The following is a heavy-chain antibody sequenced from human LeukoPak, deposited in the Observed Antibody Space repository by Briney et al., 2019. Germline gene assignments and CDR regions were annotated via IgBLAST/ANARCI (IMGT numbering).Heavy chain of an antibody. CDR2: ISYDGSNK. V-gene: IGHV3-30-3*01. Sequence: PGRSLRLSCAASGFTFSSYAMHWVRQAPGKGLEWVAVISYDGSNKYYADSVKGRFTISRDNSKNTLYLQMNSLRAEDTAVYYCASWYSSSLYRSFDYWGQGTLVTVSS. CDR3: ASWYSSSLYRSFDY. J-gene: IGHJ4*02. CDR1: GFTFSSYA. D-gene: IGHD6-13*01.